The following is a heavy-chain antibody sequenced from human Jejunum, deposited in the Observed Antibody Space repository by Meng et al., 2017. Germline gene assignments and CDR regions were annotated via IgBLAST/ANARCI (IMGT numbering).Heavy chain of an antibody. CDR3: ARNGAYSADH. Sequence: QMPLEESGPGLVAPSGTLSLTCAVSGASISSGYWWSWVCQPSGKGLEWIGEIHNGGDNNYKPSLKSRVTISVDKSNNQYSMRLTSVTAADTAMYYCARNGAYSADHWGQGTLVTVSS. CDR1: GASISSGYW. V-gene: IGHV4-4*02. D-gene: IGHD2-15*01. CDR2: IHNGGDN. J-gene: IGHJ4*02.